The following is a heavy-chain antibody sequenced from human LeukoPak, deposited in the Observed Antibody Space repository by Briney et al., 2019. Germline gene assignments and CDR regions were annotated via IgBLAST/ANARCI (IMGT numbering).Heavy chain of an antibody. V-gene: IGHV1-2*02. J-gene: IGHJ4*02. Sequence: ASVKVSCKASGNTFTGYYMHWVRQAPGQGLEWMGWIDPNSGGTNYAQKFQGRVTMTRDTSISTAYMELSRLRSDDTGVYYCARELGRYSYDSSGYYPPLYWGQGTLVTVSS. CDR2: IDPNSGGT. CDR3: ARELGRYSYDSSGYYPPLY. CDR1: GNTFTGYY. D-gene: IGHD3-22*01.